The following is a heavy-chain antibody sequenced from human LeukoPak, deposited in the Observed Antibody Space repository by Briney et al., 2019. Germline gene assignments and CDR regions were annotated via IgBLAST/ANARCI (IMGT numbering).Heavy chain of an antibody. CDR3: ARAYCSSTSCPFDY. D-gene: IGHD2-2*01. Sequence: PSETLSLTCTVSGGSISSGGDYWSWIRQPPGKGLEWIGYIYHSGSTYYNPSLKSRVTISVDRSKNQFSLKLSSVTAADTAVYYCARAYCSSTSCPFDYWGQGTLVTVSS. CDR1: GGSISSGGDY. J-gene: IGHJ4*02. CDR2: IYHSGST. V-gene: IGHV4-30-2*01.